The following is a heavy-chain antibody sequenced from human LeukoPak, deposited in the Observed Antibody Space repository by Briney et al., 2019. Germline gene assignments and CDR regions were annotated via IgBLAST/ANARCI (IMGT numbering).Heavy chain of an antibody. Sequence: GGSLRLSCVGSGLTFSSYDMNWVRQAPGKGLEWISYISNSGNTIYYADSVKGRFTISRDNAKNSLYLQMNSLRAEDTAVYYCDTRPRYWGQGTLVTVYS. CDR3: DTRPRY. V-gene: IGHV3-48*03. CDR1: GLTFSSYD. D-gene: IGHD2-2*01. J-gene: IGHJ4*02. CDR2: ISNSGNTI.